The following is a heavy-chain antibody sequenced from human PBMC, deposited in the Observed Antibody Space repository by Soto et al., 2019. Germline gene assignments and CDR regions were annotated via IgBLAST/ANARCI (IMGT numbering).Heavy chain of an antibody. V-gene: IGHV1-69*01. CDR1: GDTFKNCV. CDR2: IIPLFGTT. D-gene: IGHD3-10*01. CDR3: AAELGFGKLSFV. Sequence: QVQVVQSGVEVRRPGSSVKVSCKASGDTFKNCVISWVRQAPGQGLEWMGGIIPLFGTTDFAQRFQGRLTITTDESTTTAYMELSRLRSEDTATYSCAAELGFGKLSFVWGQGTTVIVSS. J-gene: IGHJ6*02.